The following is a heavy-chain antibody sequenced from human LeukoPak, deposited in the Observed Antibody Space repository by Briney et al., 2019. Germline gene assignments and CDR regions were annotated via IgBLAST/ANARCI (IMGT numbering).Heavy chain of an antibody. CDR3: ARAVGTSRNFFDY. CDR1: GYSISSGFY. D-gene: IGHD4-23*01. Sequence: PSETLSLTCTVSGYSISSGFYWGWIRQPPGKGLECIGSIYHSGSTYYNPSLKSRVTISVDTLKNQFSLNLSSVTAAGTAMYYCARAVGTSRNFFDYWGQGTLVTVSS. V-gene: IGHV4-38-2*02. J-gene: IGHJ4*02. CDR2: IYHSGST.